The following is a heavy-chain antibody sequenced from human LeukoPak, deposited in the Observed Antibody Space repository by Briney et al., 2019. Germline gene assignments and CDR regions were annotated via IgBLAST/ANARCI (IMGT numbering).Heavy chain of an antibody. Sequence: GASVKVSCKASGGTFSTYSISWVRRAPGRGLEWMGGIVPLFGTTNYAREFQGRVTITADESTGTAYMELSSLRSEDTAVYYCARGEGYYDSSGFPIWGQGTWVTVSS. J-gene: IGHJ4*02. CDR2: IVPLFGTT. CDR3: ARGEGYYDSSGFPI. D-gene: IGHD3-22*01. V-gene: IGHV1-69*13. CDR1: GGTFSTYS.